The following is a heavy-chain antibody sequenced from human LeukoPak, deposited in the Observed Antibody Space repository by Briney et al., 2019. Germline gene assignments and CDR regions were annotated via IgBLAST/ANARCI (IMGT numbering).Heavy chain of an antibody. V-gene: IGHV3-15*01. Sequence: GGSLRLSCAASGFTFSNAWMSWVRQAPGKGLEWVGRIKSKTDGGTTDYAAPVKGRFTISRDDSKNTLYLQMNSLKTEDTAVYYCTTVYDYGDPYYFDYWGQGTLVTVSS. CDR3: TTVYDYGDPYYFDY. D-gene: IGHD4-17*01. CDR1: GFTFSNAW. J-gene: IGHJ4*02. CDR2: IKSKTDGGTT.